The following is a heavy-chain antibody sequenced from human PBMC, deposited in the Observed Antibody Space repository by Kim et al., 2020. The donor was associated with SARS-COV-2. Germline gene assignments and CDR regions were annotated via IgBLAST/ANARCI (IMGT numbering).Heavy chain of an antibody. CDR2: IYYSGST. CDR1: GGSISSGGYY. V-gene: IGHV4-31*03. Sequence: SETLSLTCTVSGGSISSGGYYWSWIRQHPGKGPEWIGYIYYSGSTYYNPSLKSRVTISVDTSKNQFSLKLSSVTAADTAVYYCARVGGQEYNWFDPWGQGTLVTVSS. J-gene: IGHJ5*02. CDR3: ARVGGQEYNWFDP. D-gene: IGHD3-16*01.